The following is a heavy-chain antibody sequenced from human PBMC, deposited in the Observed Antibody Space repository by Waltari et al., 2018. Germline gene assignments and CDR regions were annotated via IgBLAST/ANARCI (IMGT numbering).Heavy chain of an antibody. CDR2: ISYDGSNK. CDR1: GFTFSSYA. J-gene: IGHJ4*02. D-gene: IGHD6-13*01. V-gene: IGHV3-30*04. Sequence: QVQLVEAGGGVGQPGRSLRPSCAASGFTFSSYALHWVRQAPGKGREWVAVISYDGSNKYYADSVKGRFTISRDNSKNTLYLQMNSLRAEDTAVYYCARSIAAAGTDYFDYWGQGTLVTVSS. CDR3: ARSIAAAGTDYFDY.